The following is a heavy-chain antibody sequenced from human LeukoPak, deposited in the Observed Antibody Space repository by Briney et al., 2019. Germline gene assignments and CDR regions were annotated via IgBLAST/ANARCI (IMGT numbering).Heavy chain of an antibody. D-gene: IGHD5-12*01. CDR1: GFAFETYT. J-gene: IGHJ4*02. V-gene: IGHV3-21*04. Sequence: GGSLRLSCVASGFAFETYTMNWVPQAPGKGREWVSFISSTSSDINYADSVRDRFTISRDNAKNSLFLQMDSLRVEDTAVYYCAKGLFSGYDKYLDSWGQGTLVTVSS. CDR2: ISSTSSDI. CDR3: AKGLFSGYDKYLDS.